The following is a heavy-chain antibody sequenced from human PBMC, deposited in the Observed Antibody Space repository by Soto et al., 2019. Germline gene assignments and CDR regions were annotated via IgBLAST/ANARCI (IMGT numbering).Heavy chain of an antibody. V-gene: IGHV3-30-3*01. CDR3: ASEVKQWQEYYYYGMDV. CDR1: GFTFSSYA. D-gene: IGHD6-19*01. Sequence: GGSLRLSCAASGFTFSSYAMHWVRQAPGKGLEWVAVISYDGSNKYYADSVKGRFTISSDNSKNTLYLQMNSLRAEDTAVYYCASEVKQWQEYYYYGMDVWGQGTTVTVSS. J-gene: IGHJ6*02. CDR2: ISYDGSNK.